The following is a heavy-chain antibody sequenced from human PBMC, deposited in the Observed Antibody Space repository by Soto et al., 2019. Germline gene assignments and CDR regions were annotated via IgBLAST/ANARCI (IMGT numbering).Heavy chain of an antibody. J-gene: IGHJ4*02. D-gene: IGHD3-16*02. V-gene: IGHV3-11*01. Sequence: QVQLVESGGGLVKPGGSLRLSCAASGFTFSDYYMSWIRQAPGKGLKWVSYISSSGSTIYYADSVKGRFTISRDNAKNSXXLQMNSLRAEDTAVYYCVRGPYDYVWGSDPPHFDYWGQGTLVTVSS. CDR2: ISSSGSTI. CDR1: GFTFSDYY. CDR3: VRGPYDYVWGSDPPHFDY.